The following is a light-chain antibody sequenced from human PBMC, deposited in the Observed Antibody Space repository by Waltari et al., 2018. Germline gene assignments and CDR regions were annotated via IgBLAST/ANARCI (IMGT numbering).Light chain of an antibody. CDR3: QHYVTLPVT. Sequence: VLTQSPGTPSLSPGDRATLSCRTSQSVSRTLAWYQQKPGQAPSLPIYGASIRATGIPDRFSGSGSGTDFSLTISRLEPEDFAVYYCQHYVTLPVTFGQGTKVEIK. V-gene: IGKV3-20*01. CDR1: QSVSRT. J-gene: IGKJ1*01. CDR2: GAS.